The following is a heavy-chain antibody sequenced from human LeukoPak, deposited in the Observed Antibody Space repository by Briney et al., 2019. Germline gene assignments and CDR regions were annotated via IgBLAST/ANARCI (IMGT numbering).Heavy chain of an antibody. CDR3: ARDRDTAMVTLGGTFDY. Sequence: ASVKVSCKASGYTFTSYYMHWVRQAPGQGLGWMGIINPSGGSTSYAQKFQGRVTMTRDTSTSTVYMELSSLRSEDTAVYYCARDRDTAMVTLGGTFDYWGQGTLVTVSS. CDR1: GYTFTSYY. CDR2: INPSGGST. D-gene: IGHD5-18*01. V-gene: IGHV1-46*01. J-gene: IGHJ4*02.